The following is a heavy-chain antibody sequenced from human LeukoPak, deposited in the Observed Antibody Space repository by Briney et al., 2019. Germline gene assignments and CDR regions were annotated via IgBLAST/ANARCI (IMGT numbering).Heavy chain of an antibody. CDR3: AHQVPPNDEYFDH. Sequence: GGSLRLSCVASGFTFSIYSMHWVRQAPGEGLEWLSGISNTGRATDYADSIKGRLTISRDNSKNTVFLQMNSLRAEDTAEYFCAHQVPPNDEYFDHWGQGTLVTVSS. J-gene: IGHJ1*01. CDR1: GFTFSIYS. CDR2: ISNTGRAT. V-gene: IGHV3-23*01.